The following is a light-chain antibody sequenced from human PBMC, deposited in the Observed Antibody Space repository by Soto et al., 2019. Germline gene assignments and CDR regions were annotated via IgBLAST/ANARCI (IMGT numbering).Light chain of an antibody. V-gene: IGLV2-14*01. CDR3: SSYTSSSTVLV. J-gene: IGLJ2*01. CDR1: GSDVGY. CDR2: EVS. Sequence: QSVLTQPASVSGSPGQSITISCTGTGSDVGYVSWYQQHPGKAPKLMIYEVSNRPSGVSNRFSGSKSGNTASLTISGLQAEDEADYYCSSYTSSSTVLVFGGGTKVTVL.